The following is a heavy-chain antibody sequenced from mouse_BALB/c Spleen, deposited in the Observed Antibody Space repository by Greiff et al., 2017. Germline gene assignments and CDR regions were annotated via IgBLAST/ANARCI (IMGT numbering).Heavy chain of an antibody. J-gene: IGHJ3*01. CDR1: GYSITSGYY. D-gene: IGHD2-4*01. CDR3: ARGTITFAY. Sequence: EVQRVESGPGLVKPSQSLSLTCSVTGYSITSGYYWNWIRQFPGNKLEWMGYISYDGSNNYNPSLKNRISITRDTSKNQFFLKLNSVTTEDTATYYCARGTITFAYWGQGTLVTVSA. V-gene: IGHV3-6*02. CDR2: ISYDGSN.